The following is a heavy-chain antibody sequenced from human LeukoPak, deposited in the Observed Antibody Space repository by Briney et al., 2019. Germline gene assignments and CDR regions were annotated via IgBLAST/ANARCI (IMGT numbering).Heavy chain of an antibody. CDR2: INKSGDT. D-gene: IGHD3-10*01. J-gene: IGHJ5*01. Sequence: PSETLSLTCAVYGGSFSAYYWNWIRQPPGKGLGWSGEINKSGDTKYNPSLESRVTISVDTSKSQFSLKLISVTAADTAVYFCARGPASGSHFAWFDFWGQGDLVTVSS. CDR3: ARGPASGSHFAWFDF. V-gene: IGHV4-34*01. CDR1: GGSFSAYY.